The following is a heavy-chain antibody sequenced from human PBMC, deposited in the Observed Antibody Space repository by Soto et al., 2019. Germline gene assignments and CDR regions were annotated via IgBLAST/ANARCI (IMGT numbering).Heavy chain of an antibody. D-gene: IGHD3-22*01. J-gene: IGHJ4*02. CDR3: SKEGFAVVYYFDY. V-gene: IGHV3-30*18. CDR1: VFTFSSYG. CDR2: ISYDGSNK. Sequence: ALRLSCAASVFTFSSYGMHWVRQAPGKGLEWVAVISYDGSNKYYADSVKGRFTISRDNSKNTLYLQMNSLRAEDTAVYYCSKEGFAVVYYFDYWGQGTLVTVSS.